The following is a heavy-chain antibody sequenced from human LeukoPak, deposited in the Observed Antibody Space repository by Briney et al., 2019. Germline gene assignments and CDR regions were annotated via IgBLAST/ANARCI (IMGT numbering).Heavy chain of an antibody. J-gene: IGHJ6*03. CDR1: GGSISSYY. D-gene: IGHD6-13*01. Sequence: NPSETLSLTCTVSGGSISSYYWSWMRQPAGKGREWIGRIYISGSTNYNPSPKSRVTMSVDTSKNQFSLKLSSVTAADTAVYYCARVAAAAPYSFYYYYMDVWGKGTTVTISS. V-gene: IGHV4-4*07. CDR2: IYISGST. CDR3: ARVAAAAPYSFYYYYMDV.